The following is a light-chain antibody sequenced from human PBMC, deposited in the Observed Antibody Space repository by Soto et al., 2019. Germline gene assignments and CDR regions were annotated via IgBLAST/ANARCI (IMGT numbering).Light chain of an antibody. V-gene: IGLV3-21*04. CDR1: NIGTKR. Sequence: SYELTQPPSVSVAPEKTARITCGGNNIGTKRVHWYRQKPGQAPVLVIYYDTDRPSAIPERFSGSNSGNTATLNISRVEAGDEADYYCQVWDINTDHYVFGTGTKLTVL. CDR2: YDT. J-gene: IGLJ1*01. CDR3: QVWDINTDHYV.